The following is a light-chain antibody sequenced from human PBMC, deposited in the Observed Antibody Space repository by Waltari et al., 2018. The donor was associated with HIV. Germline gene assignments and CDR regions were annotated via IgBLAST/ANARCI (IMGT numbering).Light chain of an antibody. V-gene: IGLV1-47*01. CDR2: RND. J-gene: IGLJ1*01. CDR3: ASWDDSLPGHV. Sequence: QSVLTQPPSVSATPGQTINISCSGSRSNIGGNFVFWYQQVATTAPRLLVYRNDHRPSGVSDRFSGFRLGTSASLAISGLRSEDEGNYYCASWDDSLPGHVFGTGT. CDR1: RSNIGGNF.